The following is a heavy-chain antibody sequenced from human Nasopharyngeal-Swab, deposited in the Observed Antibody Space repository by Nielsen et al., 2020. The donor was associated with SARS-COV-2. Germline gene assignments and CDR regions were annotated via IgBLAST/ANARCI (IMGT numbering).Heavy chain of an antibody. CDR1: GFPLSDSA. V-gene: IGHV3-73*01. D-gene: IGHD2-21*02. CDR3: TRCGGGCYSGRDY. J-gene: IGHJ4*02. Sequence: GESLKISCAAPGFPLSDSAIHRVRQASGKGLGVVGRIRRKGNNYANAYAASVKGRFIIFRDDPTNTAYLPINSLKTEDTAVYYCTRCGGGCYSGRDYWGQGTLVTVSS. CDR2: IRRKGNNYAN.